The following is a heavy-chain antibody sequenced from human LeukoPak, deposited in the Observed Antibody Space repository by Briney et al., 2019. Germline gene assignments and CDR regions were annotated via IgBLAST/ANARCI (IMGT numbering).Heavy chain of an antibody. Sequence: SETLSLTCTVSGGSISSYYWSWIRQPAVKGLEWIGRIYTSGSTNYNPSLKSRVTMSVDTSKNQFSLKLSSVTAADTAVYYCASSSTSRYYYYGMNVWGQGTTVTVSS. CDR2: IYTSGST. CDR3: ASSSTSRYYYYGMNV. J-gene: IGHJ6*02. D-gene: IGHD2-2*01. V-gene: IGHV4-4*07. CDR1: GGSISSYY.